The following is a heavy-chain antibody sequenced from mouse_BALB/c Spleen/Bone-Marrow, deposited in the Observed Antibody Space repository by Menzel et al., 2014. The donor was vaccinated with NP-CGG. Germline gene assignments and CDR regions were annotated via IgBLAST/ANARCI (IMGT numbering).Heavy chain of an antibody. J-gene: IGHJ2*01. Sequence: VQLQQSGTEPAKPGASVKMSCKASGYTFTSYWMHWVKQRPGQGLEWIGYINPSTGYTEYNQKFKDKATLTADKSSSTAYMQLSSLTSEDSAVYYCATGTYYFDYWGQGTTLTVSS. V-gene: IGHV1-7*01. D-gene: IGHD4-1*01. CDR1: GYTFTSYW. CDR2: INPSTGYT. CDR3: ATGTYYFDY.